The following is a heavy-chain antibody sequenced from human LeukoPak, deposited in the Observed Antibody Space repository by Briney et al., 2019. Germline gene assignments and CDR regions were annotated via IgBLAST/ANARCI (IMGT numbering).Heavy chain of an antibody. V-gene: IGHV3-23*01. J-gene: IGHJ4*02. CDR3: AEDRMAVAGTDRFEYFDY. Sequence: PGGSPRLSCAASGFTFSSYAMSWVRQAPGKGLEWVSAISASGGNIYYADSVKGRFTISRDNSKNTLYLQMNSLRAEDTAVYYCAEDRMAVAGTDRFEYFDYWGQGTLVTVSS. CDR2: ISASGGNI. D-gene: IGHD6-19*01. CDR1: GFTFSSYA.